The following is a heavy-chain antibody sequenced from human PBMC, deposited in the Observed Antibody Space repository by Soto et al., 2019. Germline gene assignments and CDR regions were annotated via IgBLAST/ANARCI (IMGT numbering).Heavy chain of an antibody. J-gene: IGHJ6*03. CDR3: ARATGAPPYYYYYMDV. CDR2: IYYSGST. V-gene: IGHV4-31*03. CDR1: GGSISSGGYY. Sequence: QVQLQESGPGLVKASQTLSLTCTVSGGSISSGGYYWSWIRQHPGKGLEWIGYIYYSGSTYYNPSLKSRDTISDNTSKNQISLKLSSVTAADTAVYYCARATGAPPYYYYYMDVWGKGTTVTVSS.